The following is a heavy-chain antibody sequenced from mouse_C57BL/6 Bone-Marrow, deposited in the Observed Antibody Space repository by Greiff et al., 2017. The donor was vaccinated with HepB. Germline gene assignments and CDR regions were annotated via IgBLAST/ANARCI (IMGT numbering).Heavy chain of an antibody. V-gene: IGHV5-15*01. Sequence: DVQLVESGGGLVQPGGSLKLSCAASGFTFSDYGMAWVRQAPRKGPEWVAFISNLAYSIYYADTVTGRFTISRENAKNTLYLEMSSLRSEDTAMYYCARDYGSSYWYFDVWGTGTTVTVSS. CDR2: ISNLAYSI. D-gene: IGHD1-1*01. CDR1: GFTFSDYG. CDR3: ARDYGSSYWYFDV. J-gene: IGHJ1*03.